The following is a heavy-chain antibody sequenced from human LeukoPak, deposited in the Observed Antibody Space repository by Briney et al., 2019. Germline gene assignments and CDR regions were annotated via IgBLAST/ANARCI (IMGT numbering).Heavy chain of an antibody. V-gene: IGHV4-59*01. J-gene: IGHJ4*02. CDR2: IYYSGST. Sequence: SETLSFTCTVSGGSISSYYWSWIRQPPGKGLEGIGYIYYSGSTNYNPSLKSRGTISVETSKNQFSLKLSSVTAADTAVYYCARGSYNWNLFDYWGQGTLVTVSS. CDR1: GGSISSYY. D-gene: IGHD1-20*01. CDR3: ARGSYNWNLFDY.